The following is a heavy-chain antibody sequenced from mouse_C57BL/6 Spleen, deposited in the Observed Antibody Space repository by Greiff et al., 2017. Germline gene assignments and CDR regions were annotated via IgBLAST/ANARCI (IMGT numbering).Heavy chain of an antibody. CDR3: ARSEAPSTTVVAGDFDY. CDR1: GYTFTDYN. V-gene: IGHV1-18*01. CDR2: INPNNGGT. Sequence: EVQLQQSGPELVKPGASVKIPCKASGYTFTDYNMDWVKQSHGKSLEWIGDINPNNGGTIYNQKFKGKATLTVDKSSSTAYMELRSLTSEDTAVYYCARSEAPSTTVVAGDFDYWGQGTTLTVSS. D-gene: IGHD1-1*01. J-gene: IGHJ2*01.